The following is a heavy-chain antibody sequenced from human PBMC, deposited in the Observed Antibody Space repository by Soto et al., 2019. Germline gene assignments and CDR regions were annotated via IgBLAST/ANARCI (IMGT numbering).Heavy chain of an antibody. D-gene: IGHD3-10*01. CDR3: AREVKGVTYFDY. CDR1: GFTALSYA. V-gene: IGHV1-3*01. CDR2: LNGGVDGT. Sequence: QVRLIQSGPEMMQPGASVRVSCTASGFTALSYAFHWVRQAPGQGPEWLGWLNGGVDGTSYSQSLQGRVTISRDTSTNTVYFEVKSLTSEDTAVSYCAREVKGVTYFDYWGQGTRVTVSS. J-gene: IGHJ4*02.